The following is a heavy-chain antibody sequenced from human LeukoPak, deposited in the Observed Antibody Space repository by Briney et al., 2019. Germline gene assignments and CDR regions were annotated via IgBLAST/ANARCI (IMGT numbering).Heavy chain of an antibody. J-gene: IGHJ5*02. Sequence: PAETLFLSCAVSGGSISSSSYYWGWIRQPPGEGLECIRSIYCSGSTYYNPSLRSLVSIAVETTKKLLFLKLRAMTAADTAVYYCAGDWAVYCSSTSCGNGGFDPWGQGTLVTVSS. CDR2: IYCSGST. V-gene: IGHV4-39*07. CDR1: GGSISSSSYY. CDR3: AGDWAVYCSSTSCGNGGFDP. D-gene: IGHD2-2*01.